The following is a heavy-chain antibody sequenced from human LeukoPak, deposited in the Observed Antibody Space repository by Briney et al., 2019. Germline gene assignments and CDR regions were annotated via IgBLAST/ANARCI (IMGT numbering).Heavy chain of an antibody. Sequence: GGSLRLSCVASGFTFSSRDWMTWVRQAPGKGLEWVANIKQDGSEKYYVDSVKGRFTISRDNAKNSLYLQMNSLRAEDTAVYYCARRRYSGSSQHFDYWGQGTLVTVSS. J-gene: IGHJ4*02. CDR1: GFTFSSRDW. CDR2: IKQDGSEK. D-gene: IGHD1-26*01. V-gene: IGHV3-7*01. CDR3: ARRRYSGSSQHFDY.